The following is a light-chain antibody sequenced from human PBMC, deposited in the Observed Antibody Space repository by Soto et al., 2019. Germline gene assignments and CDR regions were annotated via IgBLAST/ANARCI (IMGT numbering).Light chain of an antibody. CDR1: QSVSSSY. J-gene: IGKJ2*01. CDR3: QQYGHCPGT. V-gene: IGKV3-20*01. Sequence: EIVLTQSPGTLSLSPGDRATLSCRASQSVSSSYLAWYQQKPGQAPRLLIYSATARATGIPDRFSGSGSGTNFNLTISRLEPEDFAVHYCQQYGHCPGTFGQGTTLEIK. CDR2: SAT.